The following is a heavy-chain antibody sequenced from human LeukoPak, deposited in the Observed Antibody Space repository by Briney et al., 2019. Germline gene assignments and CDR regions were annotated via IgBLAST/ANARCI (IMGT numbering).Heavy chain of an antibody. CDR2: ISPSSTYT. CDR3: ARAEGSGSSFDY. V-gene: IGHV3-11*06. Sequence: GGSLRLSCAASGFSFGDFYMTWIRQAPGKGLEWLSHISPSSTYTNFADSVKGRFTISRDNAKNSLYLQMNSLRVEDTAVYYCARAEGSGSSFDYWGQGTLVTVSS. D-gene: IGHD3-10*01. CDR1: GFSFGDFY. J-gene: IGHJ4*02.